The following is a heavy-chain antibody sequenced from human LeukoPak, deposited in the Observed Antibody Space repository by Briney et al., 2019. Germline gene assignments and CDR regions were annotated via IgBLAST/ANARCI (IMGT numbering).Heavy chain of an antibody. D-gene: IGHD6-13*01. CDR3: ARDATTAVGTVYMDV. CDR2: ISDSSSTI. J-gene: IGHJ6*03. CDR1: GFTFSIYE. Sequence: GGSLRLSCAASGFTFSIYEVNWVRQAPGKGLEWLSHISDSSSTIHYADSVKGRFTISRDNSQNSLYLQMNSLRAEDTAIYYCARDATTAVGTVYMDVWGKGTTVTISS. V-gene: IGHV3-48*03.